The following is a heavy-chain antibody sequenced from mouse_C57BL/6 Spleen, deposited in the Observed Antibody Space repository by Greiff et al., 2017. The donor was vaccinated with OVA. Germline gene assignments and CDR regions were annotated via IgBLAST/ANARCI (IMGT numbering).Heavy chain of an antibody. CDR1: GYTFTSYW. D-gene: IGHD3-2*02. V-gene: IGHV1-61*01. Sequence: VQLQQPGAELVRPGSSVKLSCKASGYTFTSYWMDWVKQRPGQGLEWIGNIYPSDSETHYNQKFKDKATLTVDKSSSTAYMQLSSLTSEDSAVYYCAREGDSSDYFDYWGQGTTLTVSS. CDR3: AREGDSSDYFDY. CDR2: IYPSDSET. J-gene: IGHJ2*01.